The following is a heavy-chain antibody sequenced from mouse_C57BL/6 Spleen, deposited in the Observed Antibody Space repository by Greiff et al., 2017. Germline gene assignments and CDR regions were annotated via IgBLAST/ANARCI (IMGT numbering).Heavy chain of an antibody. J-gene: IGHJ3*01. CDR2: IDPETGGT. Sequence: QVPLQQSGAELVRPGASVTLSCKASGYTFTDYEMHWVKQTPVHGLEWIGAIDPETGGTAYNQKFKGKARLTADNSSSTAYMELRSLTSEDSAVYYCTREGGSYDYDENWFAYWGQGTLVTVSA. CDR1: GYTFTDYE. D-gene: IGHD2-4*01. CDR3: TREGGSYDYDENWFAY. V-gene: IGHV1-15*01.